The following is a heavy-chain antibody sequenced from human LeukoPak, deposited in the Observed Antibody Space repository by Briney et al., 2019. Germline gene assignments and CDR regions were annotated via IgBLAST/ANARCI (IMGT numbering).Heavy chain of an antibody. CDR3: ARTPYYDFWSGYYHYWYFDL. V-gene: IGHV4-61*02. J-gene: IGHJ2*01. CDR1: GGSISSGSYY. Sequence: TLSLTCTVSGGSISSGSYYGSWIRQPAGKGLGWIGRIYTSGSTNYNASLKIRVTISVDTSKNQFSLKLSSVTAADTAVYYCARTPYYDFWSGYYHYWYFDLWGRGTLVTVSS. D-gene: IGHD3-3*01. CDR2: IYTSGST.